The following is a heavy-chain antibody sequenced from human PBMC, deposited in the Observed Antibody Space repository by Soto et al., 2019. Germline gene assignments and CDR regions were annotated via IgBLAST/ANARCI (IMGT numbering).Heavy chain of an antibody. V-gene: IGHV3-23*01. CDR1: GFTFSSYA. Sequence: GGSLRLSCAASGFTFSSYAMSWVRQAPGKGLEWVSAISGSGGSTYYADSVKGRFTISRDNSKNTLYLQMNSLRAEDTAVYYCAKVDIVVVPAAHKGWFDPWGQGTLVTVSS. CDR3: AKVDIVVVPAAHKGWFDP. CDR2: ISGSGGST. D-gene: IGHD2-2*03. J-gene: IGHJ5*02.